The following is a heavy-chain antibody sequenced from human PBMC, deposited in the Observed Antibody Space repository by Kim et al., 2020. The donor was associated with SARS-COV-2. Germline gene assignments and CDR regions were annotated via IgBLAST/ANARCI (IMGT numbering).Heavy chain of an antibody. CDR2: IHYSGNT. CDR3: ARHGSGSYYKHHNGVDV. J-gene: IGHJ6*02. Sequence: SETLSLTCTVSGDSISSGVFYWSWIRQQPAKGLEWIGNIHYSGNTFDNPSLKSRVTISLDTSKNQFSLNLNSVTAADTAVYYCARHGSGSYYKHHNGVDVWGQGTTVTVSS. CDR1: GDSISSGVFY. D-gene: IGHD3-10*01. V-gene: IGHV4-31*03.